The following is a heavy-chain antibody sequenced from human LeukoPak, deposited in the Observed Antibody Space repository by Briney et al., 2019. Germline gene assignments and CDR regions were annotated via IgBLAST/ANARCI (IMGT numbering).Heavy chain of an antibody. D-gene: IGHD3-22*01. CDR1: GGSVSGSTYY. CDR2: IYHSGSTT. Sequence: PSETLSLTCTVSGGSVSGSTYYWNWIRQPPGKGLEWNGYIYHSGSTTNYNPSLKSRATITVDTSKNQFSLKLNYVTAADTAVYYCARDEDNSGRYYYYMDVWGKGTTVTVSS. V-gene: IGHV4-61*01. J-gene: IGHJ6*03. CDR3: ARDEDNSGRYYYYMDV.